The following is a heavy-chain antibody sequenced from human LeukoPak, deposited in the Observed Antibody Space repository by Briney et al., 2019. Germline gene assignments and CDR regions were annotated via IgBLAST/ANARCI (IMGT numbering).Heavy chain of an antibody. CDR3: ARDYAGSPDY. D-gene: IGHD3-10*01. J-gene: IGHJ4*02. V-gene: IGHV3-74*03. CDR2: INGDGSTT. CDR1: GFNFSTYW. Sequence: GGSLRLSCTASGFNFSTYWINWVRQSPGKGLVWVALINGDGSTTTHADSVKGRFTISRDNAKNTAYLQMNSLRDEDTAVYFCARDYAGSPDYWGQGTLVTVSA.